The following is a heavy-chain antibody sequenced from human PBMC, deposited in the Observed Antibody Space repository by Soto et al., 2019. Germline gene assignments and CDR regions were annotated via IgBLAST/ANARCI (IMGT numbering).Heavy chain of an antibody. CDR1: GYTFTSYY. CDR3: ATYYYSSGYPLYYYYYGMDV. Sequence: ASVKVSCKASGYTFTSYYMHWVRQAPGQGLEWMGIINPSSGSTSYAQKFQGRVTMTRDTSTSTVYMELSSLRSEDTAVYYCATYYYSSGYPLYYYYYGMDVWGQGTTVTVSS. V-gene: IGHV1-46*01. J-gene: IGHJ6*02. CDR2: INPSSGST. D-gene: IGHD3-22*01.